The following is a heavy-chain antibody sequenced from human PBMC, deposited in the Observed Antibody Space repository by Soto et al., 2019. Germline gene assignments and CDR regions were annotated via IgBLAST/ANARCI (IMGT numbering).Heavy chain of an antibody. CDR3: EHRPGLSVVVPAAIQVWFDP. D-gene: IGHD2-2*01. J-gene: IGHJ5*02. V-gene: IGHV2-5*02. CDR2: IYWDDDK. CDR1: GFSLSTIGVG. Sequence: SGPTLVNPTHTLTQTCTFSGFSLSTIGVGVGWIRQPPGNSLEWLALIYWDDDKRYSPSLKSRLTITKDTSKNQVVLTMTNMDSVETETYYCEHRPGLSVVVPAAIQVWFDPWGQGKGAAVSS.